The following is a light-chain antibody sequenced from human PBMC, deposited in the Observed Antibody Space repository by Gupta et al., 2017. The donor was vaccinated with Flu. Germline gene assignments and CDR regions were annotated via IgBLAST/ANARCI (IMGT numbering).Light chain of an antibody. CDR2: AAS. V-gene: IGKV1-39*01. Sequence: DIQMTQSPSSLSASVGDRVTITCRASQYINNFLNWYQQKPGKAPKLLIYAASILQRGVPSRFSGSGSGADFTLTITSLKPEDFATYYCQQSHDSTWTFGQGTKVGIK. CDR1: QYINNF. CDR3: QQSHDSTWT. J-gene: IGKJ1*01.